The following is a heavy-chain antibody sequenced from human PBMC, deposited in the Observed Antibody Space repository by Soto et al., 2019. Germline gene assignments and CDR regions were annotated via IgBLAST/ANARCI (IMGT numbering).Heavy chain of an antibody. CDR2: ISTYTGNT. V-gene: IGHV1-18*01. D-gene: IGHD6-19*01. Sequence: QVQLVQSGAEVKKPGASVKVSCKASGYTLSTYGIIWVRQAPGQGLEWMGWISTYTGNTNYAQMFQGRVTMTTDTSTSTAYMELRSLRSDDTAVYYCARVTGSGWYSDYWGQGTLVTVSS. CDR1: GYTLSTYG. CDR3: ARVTGSGWYSDY. J-gene: IGHJ4*02.